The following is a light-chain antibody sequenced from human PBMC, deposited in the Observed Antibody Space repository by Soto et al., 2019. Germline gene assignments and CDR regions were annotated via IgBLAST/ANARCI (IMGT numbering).Light chain of an antibody. V-gene: IGLV2-14*03. CDR1: NSDVGGYNY. Sequence: QSALTQPASVSGSPGQSISISCTGTNSDVGGYNYVSWYQQHPGKAPKLMIYDVSNRPSGVSNRFSGSRSGNTASQTISGLQTEGEADYYCSSHTSSSTRVFGGGTKRTVL. J-gene: IGLJ3*02. CDR2: DVS. CDR3: SSHTSSSTRV.